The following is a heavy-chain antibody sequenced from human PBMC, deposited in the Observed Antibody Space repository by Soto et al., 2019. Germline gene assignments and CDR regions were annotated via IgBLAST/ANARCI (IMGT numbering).Heavy chain of an antibody. D-gene: IGHD3-3*01. V-gene: IGHV3-48*01. Sequence: GGPRRPSVAASGLTFRSNSMNWVRQAPGKGLEWVSYISSSSSTIYYADSVKGRFTISRDNAKNSLYLQMNSLRAEDTAVYYCARDYEETYYFDYWGRGTLVTVSS. CDR3: ARDYEETYYFDY. CDR1: GLTFRSNS. CDR2: ISSSSSTI. J-gene: IGHJ4*02.